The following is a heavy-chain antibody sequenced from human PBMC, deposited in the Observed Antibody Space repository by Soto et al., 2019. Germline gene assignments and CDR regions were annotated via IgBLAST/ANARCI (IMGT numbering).Heavy chain of an antibody. V-gene: IGHV4-34*01. CDR1: GGSFSGYY. J-gene: IGHJ4*02. CDR3: ARSGNFDY. CDR2: INHSGST. Sequence: PSETLSLTCAVYGGSFSGYYWSWIRQPPGKGLEWIGEINHSGSTNYNPSLKSRVTISVDTSKNQFSLKLSSVTAADTAVYYCARSGNFDYWGQGTLVTVSS.